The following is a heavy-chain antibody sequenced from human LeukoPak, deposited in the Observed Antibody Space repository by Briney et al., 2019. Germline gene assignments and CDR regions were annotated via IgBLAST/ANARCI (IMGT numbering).Heavy chain of an antibody. Sequence: PRGALRLSCAPSGCTFSSYAIHGVREAPGKGLEGVAVISYDGSNKYYAASVKDRFTISRDNSKKTLYLQMNSLRAEDTAVYYCARGWDTAMYFDYWGQGTLVTVSS. V-gene: IGHV3-30*04. CDR1: GCTFSSYA. J-gene: IGHJ4*02. CDR2: ISYDGSNK. D-gene: IGHD5-18*01. CDR3: ARGWDTAMYFDY.